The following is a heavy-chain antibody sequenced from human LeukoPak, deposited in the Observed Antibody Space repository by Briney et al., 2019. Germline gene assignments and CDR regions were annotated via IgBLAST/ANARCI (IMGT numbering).Heavy chain of an antibody. CDR2: VSSSSSYI. V-gene: IGHV3-21*01. CDR3: AELGITMIGGV. CDR1: GFTFSSYS. J-gene: IGHJ6*04. D-gene: IGHD3-10*02. Sequence: PGGSLRLSCAASGFTFSSYSMNWVRQAPGKGLEWVSSVSSSSSYIYYADSVKGRFTISRDNAKNSLYLQMNSLRAEDTAVYYCAELGITMIGGVWGKGTTVTVSS.